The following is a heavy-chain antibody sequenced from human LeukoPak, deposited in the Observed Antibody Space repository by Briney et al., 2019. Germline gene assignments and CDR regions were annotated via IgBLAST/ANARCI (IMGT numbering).Heavy chain of an antibody. V-gene: IGHV4-59*01. J-gene: IGHJ4*02. D-gene: IGHD5-18*01. CDR2: IYYRGST. CDR1: GGSISSYY. Sequence: SETLSLTCTVSGGSISSYYWSWIRQPPGKGREWIGYIYYRGSTNYIPSLKSRVTISVDTSKNQFSLKLSSVTAADTAVYYCARVRGGYSYGYPDYWGQGTLVTVSS. CDR3: ARVRGGYSYGYPDY.